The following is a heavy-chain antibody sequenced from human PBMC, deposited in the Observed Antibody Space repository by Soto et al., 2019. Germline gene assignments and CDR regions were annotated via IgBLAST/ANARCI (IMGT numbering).Heavy chain of an antibody. CDR1: RFTFSNYA. D-gene: IGHD6-13*01. J-gene: IGHJ5*02. CDR2: ISGSGGLT. V-gene: IGHV3-23*01. Sequence: EVHLLESGGGLVQPGGSLRLSCVASRFTFSNYAMSWVRQAPGKGLQWVSTISGSGGLTYYVDSVKGRFTISRDNSKNTLYLQMNSLRAEDTSVYYCVSRQYTSSRYIWFDPWGQGTLVTVSS. CDR3: VSRQYTSSRYIWFDP.